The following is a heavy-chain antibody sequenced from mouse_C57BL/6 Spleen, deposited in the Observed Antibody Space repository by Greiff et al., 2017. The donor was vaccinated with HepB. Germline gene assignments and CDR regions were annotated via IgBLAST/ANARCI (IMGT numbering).Heavy chain of an antibody. CDR1: GYSITSGYD. CDR2: ISYSGST. J-gene: IGHJ2*01. V-gene: IGHV3-1*01. CDR3: ARGNRGDFDY. Sequence: DVKLQESGPGMVKPSQSLSLTCTVTGYSITSGYDWHWIRHFPGNKLEWMGYISYSGSTNYNPSLKSRISITHDTSKNHFFLKLNSVTTEDTATYYCARGNRGDFDYWGQGTTLTVSS. D-gene: IGHD2-1*01.